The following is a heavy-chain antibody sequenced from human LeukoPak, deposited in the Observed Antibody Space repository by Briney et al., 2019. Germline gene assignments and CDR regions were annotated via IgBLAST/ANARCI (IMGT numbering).Heavy chain of an antibody. CDR1: GGSISSYY. D-gene: IGHD2-2*01. CDR2: IYYSGST. V-gene: IGHV4-59*01. Sequence: SSETLSLTCTVSGGSISSYYWSWIRQPPGKGLEWIGYIYYSGSTNYNPSLKSRVTISVDTSKNQFSLKLSSVTAADMAVYYCARYRYCSSTSCYPYYYYYMDVWGKGTTVTVSS. CDR3: ARYRYCSSTSCYPYYYYYMDV. J-gene: IGHJ6*03.